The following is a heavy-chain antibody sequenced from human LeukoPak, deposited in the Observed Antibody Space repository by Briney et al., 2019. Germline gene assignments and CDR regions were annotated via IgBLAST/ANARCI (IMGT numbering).Heavy chain of an antibody. V-gene: IGHV3-21*01. CDR3: ARGDSSGYYCPY. J-gene: IGHJ4*02. Sequence: GGSLRLSCAASGFTFSSYSMNWVRQAPGKGLEWVSSISSRSSYIYYADSVKGRFTISRDNAKNSLYLQMNSLRAEDTAVYYCARGDSSGYYCPYWGQGTLVTVSS. D-gene: IGHD3-22*01. CDR2: ISSRSSYI. CDR1: GFTFSSYS.